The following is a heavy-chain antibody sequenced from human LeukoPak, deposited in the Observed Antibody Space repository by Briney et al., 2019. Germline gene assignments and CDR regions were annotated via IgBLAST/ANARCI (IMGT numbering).Heavy chain of an antibody. CDR1: GGSISSSSYY. D-gene: IGHD3-10*01. J-gene: IGHJ5*01. Sequence: SETLSLTCTVSGGSISSSSYYWGWIRQPPGKGLEWIASIYYSGSTYYTASLKSRVSISVDTSKNHFVLNLTSVTAADTAVYFCARRVGFYGSGSLNYFDPWGQGILVSVSS. CDR3: ARRVGFYGSGSLNYFDP. CDR2: IYYSGST. V-gene: IGHV4-39*02.